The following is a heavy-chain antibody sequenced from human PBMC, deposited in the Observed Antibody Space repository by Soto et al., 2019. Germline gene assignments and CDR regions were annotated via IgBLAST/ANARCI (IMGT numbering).Heavy chain of an antibody. CDR1: GFTFSSYG. Sequence: PGGSLRLSCAASGFTFSSYGMHWVRQAPGKGLEWVAVISYDGSNKYYADSVKGRFTISRDNSKNTLYLQMNSLRDEDTAVYYCARRGYTDYWGQGTLVTVSS. V-gene: IGHV3-30*03. D-gene: IGHD5-18*01. CDR3: ARRGYTDY. CDR2: ISYDGSNK. J-gene: IGHJ4*02.